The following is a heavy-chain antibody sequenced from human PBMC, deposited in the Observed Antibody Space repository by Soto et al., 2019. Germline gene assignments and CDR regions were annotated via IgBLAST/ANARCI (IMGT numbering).Heavy chain of an antibody. V-gene: IGHV3-30-3*01. CDR2: ISYDGSNK. J-gene: IGHJ5*02. CDR3: ADWFDP. CDR1: GFTFSSYA. Sequence: QVQLVESGGGVVQPGRSLRLSCAASGFTFSSYAMHWVRQAPGKGLEWVAVISYDGSNKYYADSVKGRFTISRDNSKNTLYLKMNSLRAEDTAVYYCADWFDPWGQGTLVTVSS.